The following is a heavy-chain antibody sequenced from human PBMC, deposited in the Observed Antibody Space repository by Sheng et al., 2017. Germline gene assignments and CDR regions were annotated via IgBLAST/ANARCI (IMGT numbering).Heavy chain of an antibody. D-gene: IGHD2-21*02. CDR3: ARGSPRGGGNSWEAFDY. CDR2: IIPIFGTA. Sequence: QVQLVQSGAEVKKPGSSVKVSCKASGGTFSSYAISWVRQAPGQGLEWMGGIIPIFGTANYAQKFQGRVTITTDESTSTAYMELSSLRSEDTAVYYCARGSPRGGGNSWEAFDYWGQGTLVTVSS. V-gene: IGHV1-69*05. J-gene: IGHJ4*02. CDR1: GGTFSSYA.